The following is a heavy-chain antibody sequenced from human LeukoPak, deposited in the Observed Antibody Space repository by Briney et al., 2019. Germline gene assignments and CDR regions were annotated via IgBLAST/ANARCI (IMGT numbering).Heavy chain of an antibody. CDR1: EFTFSNYA. CDR3: AKEYSGHFSPFPSYFDY. CDR2: ISGSGGST. Sequence: GGSLRLSCAASEFTFSNYAMNWVRQAPGKGLEWVSAISGSGGSTYYADPVKGRFTISRDNSKNTLYLQMNSLRVEDTAVYYCAKEYSGHFSPFPSYFDYWGQGTLVTVSS. J-gene: IGHJ4*02. D-gene: IGHD1-26*01. V-gene: IGHV3-23*01.